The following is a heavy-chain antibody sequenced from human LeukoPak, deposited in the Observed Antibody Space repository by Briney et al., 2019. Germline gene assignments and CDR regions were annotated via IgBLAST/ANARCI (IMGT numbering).Heavy chain of an antibody. CDR2: IYYSGST. Sequence: SETLSLTCTVSGGSISSYYWSWIRQPPGKGLEWIGYIYYSGSTNYNPSLKSRVTISVDASKNQFSLKLSSVTAADTAVYYCARDKTEGYYYYYMDVWGKGTTVTVSS. CDR3: ARDKTEGYYYYYMDV. V-gene: IGHV4-59*01. J-gene: IGHJ6*03. D-gene: IGHD1-14*01. CDR1: GGSISSYY.